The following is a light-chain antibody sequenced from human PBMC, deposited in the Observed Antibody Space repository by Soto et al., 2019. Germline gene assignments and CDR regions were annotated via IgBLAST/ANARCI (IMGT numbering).Light chain of an antibody. Sequence: QSALTQPPSASGSLGQSVTFSCTGTSSDVGAYNYVSWYQQHPGKGPKLMIYEVTKRPSGVPDRFSGSKSGNTASLTVSGLQAEDEADYYCSSYAGSINLIFGGGTKFTVL. CDR3: SSYAGSINLI. V-gene: IGLV2-8*01. CDR2: EVT. J-gene: IGLJ2*01. CDR1: SSDVGAYNY.